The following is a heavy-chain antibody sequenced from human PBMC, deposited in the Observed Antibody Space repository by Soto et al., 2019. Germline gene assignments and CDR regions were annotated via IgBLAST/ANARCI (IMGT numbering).Heavy chain of an antibody. CDR1: GGSITRNNHY. CDR2: ILYSGST. V-gene: IGHV4-39*01. Sequence: QLQLQESGPGLVKPSETLSLTCIVSGGSITRNNHYWGWIRQSPGKGLEWIGSILYSGSTNYNPSLKSRVTLSVETSKNQFSLKMSSVTAADTALYYCARLGSGGWYQGSYFDYWGQGTLVTVSS. CDR3: ARLGSGGWYQGSYFDY. D-gene: IGHD6-19*01. J-gene: IGHJ4*02.